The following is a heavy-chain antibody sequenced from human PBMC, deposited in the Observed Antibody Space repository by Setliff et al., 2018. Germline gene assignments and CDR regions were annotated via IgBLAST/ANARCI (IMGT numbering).Heavy chain of an antibody. J-gene: IGHJ4*02. CDR1: GYTFSRYG. CDR2: IGIYNGDT. Sequence: ASVKVSCKASGYTFSRYGFSWVRQAPGQGLEWMGWIGIYNGDTNYAQKLQGRVTMTTDTSTSTAYMELRSLRPDDTAVYYCVRDRPFVVVTATQASFDYWGQGTQVTVSS. V-gene: IGHV1-18*01. CDR3: VRDRPFVVVTATQASFDY. D-gene: IGHD2-21*02.